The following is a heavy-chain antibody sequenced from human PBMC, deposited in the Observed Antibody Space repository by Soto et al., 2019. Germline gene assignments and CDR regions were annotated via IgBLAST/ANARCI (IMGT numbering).Heavy chain of an antibody. J-gene: IGHJ4*02. V-gene: IGHV1-69*13. D-gene: IGHD5-12*01. CDR2: IIPIFGTA. CDR3: ARGNGQMATIAHFDD. CDR1: GGTFSSYA. Sequence: ASVKVSCTASGGTFSSYAISWVRQAPGQGLEWMGGIIPIFGTANYAQKFQGRVTITADESTSTAYMELSSLRSEDTAVYYCARGNGQMATIAHFDDWGQGTLVTVAS.